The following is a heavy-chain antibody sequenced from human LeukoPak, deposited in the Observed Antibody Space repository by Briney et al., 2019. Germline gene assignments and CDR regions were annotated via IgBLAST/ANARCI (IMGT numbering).Heavy chain of an antibody. J-gene: IGHJ6*03. CDR3: ARGSSSGWYHWDYCYYMDV. CDR2: IKQDGSEK. Sequence: AGGSLRLSCAASGFTFSSYWMSWVRQAPRKGLEWVANIKQDGSEKYYVDSVKGRFTISRDNAKNSLYLQMNSLRAEDTAVYYCARGSSSGWYHWDYCYYMDVWGKGTTVTVSS. D-gene: IGHD6-19*01. V-gene: IGHV3-7*01. CDR1: GFTFSSYW.